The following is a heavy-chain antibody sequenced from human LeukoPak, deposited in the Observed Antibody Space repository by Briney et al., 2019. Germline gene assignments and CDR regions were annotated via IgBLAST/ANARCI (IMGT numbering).Heavy chain of an antibody. CDR2: ISSSGSTI. D-gene: IGHD5-18*01. J-gene: IGHJ4*02. Sequence: GGSLRLSCSASGFPFSSYAMHWVRQAPGKGLEWVSYISSSGSTIYYSDSVKGRFTISRDNAKNSLYLQMNSLRAEDTAVYYCARVGYSYGLDYFDYWGQGNLVTVSS. CDR1: GFPFSSYA. CDR3: ARVGYSYGLDYFDY. V-gene: IGHV3-48*03.